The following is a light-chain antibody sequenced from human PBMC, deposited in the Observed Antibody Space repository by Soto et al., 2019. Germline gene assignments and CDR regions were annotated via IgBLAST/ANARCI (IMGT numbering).Light chain of an antibody. CDR3: SSYSSSSTLYG. CDR2: EVS. V-gene: IGLV2-14*01. J-gene: IGLJ1*01. Sequence: QSVLTQPASVSGSPGQSITISCTGTSGDVGGYNYVSWYQQHPGKAPKLLIYEVSNRPSGVSNRFAGSKSGNTASLTISGLQTEDEADYYCSSYSSSSTLYGFGTGTKLTVL. CDR1: SGDVGGYNY.